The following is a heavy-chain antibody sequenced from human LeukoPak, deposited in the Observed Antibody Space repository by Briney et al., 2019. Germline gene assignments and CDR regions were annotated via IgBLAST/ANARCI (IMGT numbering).Heavy chain of an antibody. J-gene: IGHJ4*02. Sequence: PGGSLRLSCAASGFTFSRHWMTWVRQAPGKGLEWVAVISYDGRNKHYPDSVKGRFTISRDISTDTLWLQMDSLRTEDTAVYYCAKGPLRGTAAAIDYWGQGTLVTVSS. CDR3: AKGPLRGTAAAIDY. V-gene: IGHV3-30*18. D-gene: IGHD2-2*01. CDR2: ISYDGRNK. CDR1: GFTFSRHW.